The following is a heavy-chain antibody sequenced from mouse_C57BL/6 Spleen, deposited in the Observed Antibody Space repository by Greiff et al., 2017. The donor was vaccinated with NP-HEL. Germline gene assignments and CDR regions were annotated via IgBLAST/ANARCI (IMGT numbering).Heavy chain of an antibody. V-gene: IGHV1-7*01. CDR1: GYTFTSYW. CDR3: AREEEPSDY. CDR2: INPSSGYT. Sequence: QVQLQQSGAELAKPGASVKLSCKASGYTFTSYWMHWVKQRPGQGLEWIGYINPSSGYTKYNQKFKDKATLTADNSSSTAYMQLSSLTYEDSAVYYCAREEEPSDYWGQGTSVTVSS. J-gene: IGHJ4*01.